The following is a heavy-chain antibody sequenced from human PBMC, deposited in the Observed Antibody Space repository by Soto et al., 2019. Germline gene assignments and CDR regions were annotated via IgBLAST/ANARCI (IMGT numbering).Heavy chain of an antibody. J-gene: IGHJ4*02. Sequence: QVQLQQWGAGLLKPSETLSLTCAVYGGSFSGYYWSWIRQPPGKGLEWIGEINHSGSTNYNPSLKSRVTISVDTSKNQFSLKLSSVTAADTAVYYCARLTGSVGPGRGFDYWGQGTLVTVSS. CDR2: INHSGST. D-gene: IGHD1-26*01. V-gene: IGHV4-34*01. CDR3: ARLTGSVGPGRGFDY. CDR1: GGSFSGYY.